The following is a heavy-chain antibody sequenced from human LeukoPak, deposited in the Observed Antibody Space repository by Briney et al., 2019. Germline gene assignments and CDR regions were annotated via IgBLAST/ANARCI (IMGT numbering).Heavy chain of an antibody. CDR3: ARGARYSYFDY. V-gene: IGHV3-23*01. Sequence: AGASLRLSCAASGFIFIDYGMSWVRQAPGKGLEWVSVISGSGSSTYYADSVKGRFTISRDNSKNTLFLQTNSLRAEDTAVYYCARGARYSYFDYWGQGTLVTVSS. D-gene: IGHD1-1*01. CDR2: ISGSGSST. J-gene: IGHJ4*02. CDR1: GFIFIDYG.